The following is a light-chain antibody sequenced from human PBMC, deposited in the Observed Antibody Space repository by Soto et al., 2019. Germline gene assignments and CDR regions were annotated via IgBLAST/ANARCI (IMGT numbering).Light chain of an antibody. J-gene: IGLJ1*01. CDR1: SSDVGGYNY. V-gene: IGLV2-14*01. CDR3: TSYTSSSTYV. CDR2: EVS. Sequence: ALTQPRSVSGSPGQSVTISCTGTSSDVGGYNYVSWYQQHPGRAPKLMIYEVSNRPSGVSNRFSGSKSGTTASLTISGLQTEDEAEYYCTSYTSSSTYVFGTGTKVTVL.